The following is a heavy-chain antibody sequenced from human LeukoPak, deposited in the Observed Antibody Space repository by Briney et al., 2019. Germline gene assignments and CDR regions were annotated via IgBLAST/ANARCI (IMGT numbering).Heavy chain of an antibody. CDR2: VNYSGST. D-gene: IGHD3-22*01. CDR3: ARAKATYYYDGSGYYYFDT. J-gene: IGHJ4*02. CDR1: VVSISGSY. Sequence: SETLSLTCTVSVVSISGSYWTWIRQSPGQGLEWIGHVNYSGSTNYNPSLKSRVTISVDTSKKQFSLKLRSVTAADPALYYCARAKATYYYDGSGYYYFDTCGQGTLVTVSS. V-gene: IGHV4-59*01.